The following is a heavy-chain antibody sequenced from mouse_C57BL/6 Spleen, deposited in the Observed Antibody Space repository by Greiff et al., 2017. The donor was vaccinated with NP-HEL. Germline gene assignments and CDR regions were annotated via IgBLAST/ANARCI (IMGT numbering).Heavy chain of an antibody. Sequence: DVHLVESGGGLVKPGGSLKLSCAASGFTFSDYGMHWVRQAPEKGLEWVAYISSGSSTIYYADTVKGRFTISRDNAKNTLFLQMTSLRSEDTAMYYCARQAYYYGSSYRYFDYWGQGTTLTVSS. J-gene: IGHJ2*01. V-gene: IGHV5-17*01. CDR1: GFTFSDYG. D-gene: IGHD1-1*01. CDR2: ISSGSSTI. CDR3: ARQAYYYGSSYRYFDY.